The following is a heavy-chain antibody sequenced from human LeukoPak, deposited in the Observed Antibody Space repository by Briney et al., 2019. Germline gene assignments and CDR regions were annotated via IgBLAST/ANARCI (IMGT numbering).Heavy chain of an antibody. V-gene: IGHV4-59*08. J-gene: IGHJ5*02. Sequence: PSETLSLTCTVSGGSISSYYWSWIRQPPGKGLEWIGYIYYSGSTNYNPSLKSRVTISVDTSKNQFSLKLSSVTAADTAVYYCARVGYYGSGSLGYFDPWGQGTLVTVSS. D-gene: IGHD3-10*01. CDR1: GGSISSYY. CDR3: ARVGYYGSGSLGYFDP. CDR2: IYYSGST.